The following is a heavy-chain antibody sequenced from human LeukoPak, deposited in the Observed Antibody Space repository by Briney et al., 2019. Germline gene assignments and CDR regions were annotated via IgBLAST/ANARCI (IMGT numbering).Heavy chain of an antibody. CDR1: GFTFSSYG. CDR3: HFTYIEMATIKMWAFDY. V-gene: IGHV3-23*01. D-gene: IGHD5-24*01. Sequence: GRSLRLSCAASGFTFSSYGMSWVRQAPGKGLEWVSAISGSGGSTYYADSVKGRFTISRDNSKNTLYLQMNSLRAEDTAVYYCHFTYIEMATIKMWAFDYWGQGTLVTVSS. J-gene: IGHJ4*02. CDR2: ISGSGGST.